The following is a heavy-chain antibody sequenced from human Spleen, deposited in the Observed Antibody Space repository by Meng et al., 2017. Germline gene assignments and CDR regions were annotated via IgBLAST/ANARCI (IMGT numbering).Heavy chain of an antibody. CDR1: GDSISSNTW. CDR2: IYHGGST. CDR3: TRNSYDSRHYVLGF. D-gene: IGHD3-10*02. V-gene: IGHV4-4*02. J-gene: IGHJ4*02. Sequence: QVQLQESGPGLLKPSGTLSLTCPVSGDSISSNTWWSWVRQPPGKGLEWIGEIYHGGSTNYIPSLKSRVTISIDKSKNQFSLDLSSVTAADTAVYYCTRNSYDSRHYVLGFWGQGTLVTVSS.